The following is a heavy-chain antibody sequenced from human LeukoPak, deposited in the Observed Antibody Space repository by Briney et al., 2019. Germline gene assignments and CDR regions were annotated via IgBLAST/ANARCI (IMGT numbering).Heavy chain of an antibody. Sequence: GASVKVSCKASGFTFTSSAMQWVRQAPGQRLEWIGWIVVGSGNTKYAQKFQERVTITRDMSTSTAYMELSSVRSEDTAVYYCAASGYGFGELPSYFHYYMDVWGTGTTVTISS. V-gene: IGHV1-58*02. CDR2: IVVGSGNT. D-gene: IGHD3-10*01. CDR3: AASGYGFGELPSYFHYYMDV. CDR1: GFTFTSSA. J-gene: IGHJ6*03.